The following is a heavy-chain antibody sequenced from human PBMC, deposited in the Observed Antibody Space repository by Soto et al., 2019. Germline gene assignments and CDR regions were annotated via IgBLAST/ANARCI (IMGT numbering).Heavy chain of an antibody. D-gene: IGHD3-3*01. V-gene: IGHV4-59*01. CDR2: IYYSGST. J-gene: IGHJ5*02. CDR1: GGSISSYY. CDR3: ARDLVDFWSGYYRWFDP. Sequence: SETLSLTCTVAGGSISSYYWSLIRPPPGKGLEWIGYIYYSGSTNYNPSLKSRVTISVDTSKNQFSLKLSSVTAADTAVYYCARDLVDFWSGYYRWFDPWGQGPLVTVSS.